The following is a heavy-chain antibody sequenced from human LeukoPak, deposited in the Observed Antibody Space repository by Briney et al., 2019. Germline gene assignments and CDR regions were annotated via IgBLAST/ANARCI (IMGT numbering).Heavy chain of an antibody. D-gene: IGHD3-10*01. CDR2: ISAYNGNT. J-gene: IGHJ4*02. Sequence: ASVKVSCKASGYTFTSYGISWVRQAPGQGLEWTGWISAYNGNTNYAQKLQGRVTMTTDTSTSTAYMELRSLRSDDTAVYYCARDEALLWFGELNAPDYWGQGTLVTVSS. CDR3: ARDEALLWFGELNAPDY. CDR1: GYTFTSYG. V-gene: IGHV1-18*04.